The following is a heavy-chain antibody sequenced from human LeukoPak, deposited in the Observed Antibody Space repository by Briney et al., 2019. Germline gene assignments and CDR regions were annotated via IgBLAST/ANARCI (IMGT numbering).Heavy chain of an antibody. D-gene: IGHD7-27*01. Sequence: GGTLRLSCAASGFAFSNYGMNWVRQAPGKGLEWVSGITGSGGTTYYADSVKGRFTISRDNSKNTLYLQMDSPRAEDTAAYYCAKDGNWARFENWGQGTLVTVSS. J-gene: IGHJ4*02. CDR2: ITGSGGTT. CDR3: AKDGNWARFEN. V-gene: IGHV3-23*01. CDR1: GFAFSNYG.